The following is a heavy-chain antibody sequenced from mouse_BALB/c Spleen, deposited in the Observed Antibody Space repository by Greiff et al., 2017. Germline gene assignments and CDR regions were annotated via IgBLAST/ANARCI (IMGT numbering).Heavy chain of an antibody. CDR3: ARPDGNYPYYFDY. CDR2: INPDSSTI. J-gene: IGHJ2*01. CDR1: GFAFSRYW. V-gene: IGHV4-1*02. D-gene: IGHD2-1*01. Sequence: EVKLLESGGGLVQPGGSLKLSCAASGFAFSRYWMSWVRQAPGKGLEWIGEINPDSSTINYTPSLKDKFIISRDNAKNTLYLQMSKVRSEDTALYYCARPDGNYPYYFDYWGQGTTLTVSS.